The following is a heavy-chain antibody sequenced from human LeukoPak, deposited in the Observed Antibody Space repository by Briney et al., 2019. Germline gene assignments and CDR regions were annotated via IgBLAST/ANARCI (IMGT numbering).Heavy chain of an antibody. Sequence: NPGGSLRLSCAASGFTFSNAWMSWVRQAPGKGLEWVGRIKSKTGGGTTDYAAPVKGRFTISRDDSKNTLYLQMNSLKTEDTAVYYCTTDRPNTFETIDYWGQGTLVTVSS. J-gene: IGHJ4*02. V-gene: IGHV3-15*01. CDR2: IKSKTGGGTT. CDR3: TTDRPNTFETIDY. D-gene: IGHD3-16*01. CDR1: GFTFSNAW.